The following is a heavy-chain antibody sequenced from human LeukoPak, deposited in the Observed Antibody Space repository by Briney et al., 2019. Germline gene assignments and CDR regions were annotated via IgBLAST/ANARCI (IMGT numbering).Heavy chain of an antibody. CDR2: IFYIGST. CDR1: GGSISSYS. CDR3: VSTTYDPSLKSRVTISVDTSKNQFSLKLSSVTAADTAVYYCARDFGGSDGYTGYWYFDL. D-gene: IGHD3-10*01. J-gene: IGHJ2*01. V-gene: IGHV4-59*01. Sequence: SETLSLTCTVSGGSISSYSWSWFGKPPGKGLKWIEYIFYIGSTTSTHSPKSRVTISVDTSKRKFSLRQRTVSEPDTPVYYSVSTTYDPSLKSRVTISVDTSKNQFSLKLSSVTAADTAVYYCARDFGGSDGYTGYWYFDLWGRGTLVTVSS.